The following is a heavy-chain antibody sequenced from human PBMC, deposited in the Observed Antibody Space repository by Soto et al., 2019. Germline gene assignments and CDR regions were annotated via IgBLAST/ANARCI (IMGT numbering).Heavy chain of an antibody. CDR3: ASHPSQIRFLEWLLIDY. D-gene: IGHD3-3*01. CDR1: GFTFDDYA. J-gene: IGHJ4*02. V-gene: IGHV3-9*01. Sequence: GGSLRLSCAASGFTFDDYAMHWVRQAPGKGLEWVSGISWNSGSIGYADSVKGRFTISRDNAKNSLYLQMNSLRAEDTALYYCASHPSQIRFLEWLLIDYWGQGTLVTVSS. CDR2: ISWNSGSI.